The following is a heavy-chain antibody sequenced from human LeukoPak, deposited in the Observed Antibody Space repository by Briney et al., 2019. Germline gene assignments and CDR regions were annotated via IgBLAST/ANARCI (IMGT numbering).Heavy chain of an antibody. CDR2: ISGTGGST. V-gene: IGHV3-23*01. D-gene: IGHD3-10*01. CDR1: GLTFSSYA. CDR3: AKGAYYYGSGSYCFDH. Sequence: GGSLRLSCAASGLTFSSYAMSWVRQAPGKGLEWVSSISGTGGSTDYADSVKGRFTISRDYSKNTLFLQMNSLRAEDTAVYYCAKGAYYYGSGSYCFDHWGQGTPVTVST. J-gene: IGHJ5*02.